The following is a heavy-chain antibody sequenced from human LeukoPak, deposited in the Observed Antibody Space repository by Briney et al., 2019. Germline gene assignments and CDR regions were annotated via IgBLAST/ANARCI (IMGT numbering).Heavy chain of an antibody. D-gene: IGHD6-19*01. Sequence: GGSLRLSCAASGFDFSSYAMHWVRQAPGKGLERMAVIIYDGSNKNYADSVKGRFTISRDNSRNTLYMKMNSLRVEDTAVYYCARGVGETLSGWALDYWGHGTLVAVSS. V-gene: IGHV3-30*04. CDR1: GFDFSSYA. CDR3: ARGVGETLSGWALDY. J-gene: IGHJ4*01. CDR2: IIYDGSNK.